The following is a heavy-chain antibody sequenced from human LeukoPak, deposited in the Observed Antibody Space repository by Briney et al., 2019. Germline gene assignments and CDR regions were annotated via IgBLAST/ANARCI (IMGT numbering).Heavy chain of an antibody. CDR1: GFTVSSNY. V-gene: IGHV3-21*01. Sequence: GGSLRLSCAASGFTVSSNYMSWVRQAPGKGLEWVSSISSSSSYIYYADSVKGRFTISRDNAKNSLYLQMNSLRAEDTAVYYCASNPLAAAGKNWGQGTLVTVSS. CDR2: ISSSSSYI. D-gene: IGHD6-13*01. J-gene: IGHJ4*02. CDR3: ASNPLAAAGKN.